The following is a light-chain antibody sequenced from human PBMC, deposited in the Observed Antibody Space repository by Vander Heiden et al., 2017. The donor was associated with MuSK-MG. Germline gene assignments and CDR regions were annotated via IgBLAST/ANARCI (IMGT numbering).Light chain of an antibody. CDR3: QQSYSTPLT. J-gene: IGKJ4*01. Sequence: IQVTQSPSYLSASVGDRVTITCRASQSISSYLNWYQQKPGKAPKLLIYDASSLQSGVPSRCSGSGAGTDVTPTISSLQPEDFVTYYCQQSYSTPLTFGGGTKVEIK. CDR1: QSISSY. V-gene: IGKV1-39*01. CDR2: DAS.